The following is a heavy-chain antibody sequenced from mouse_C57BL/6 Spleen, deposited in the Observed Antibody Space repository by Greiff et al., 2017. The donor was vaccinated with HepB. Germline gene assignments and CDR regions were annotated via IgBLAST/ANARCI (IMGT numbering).Heavy chain of an antibody. CDR2: IDPSDSYT. J-gene: IGHJ2*01. CDR1: GYTFTSYW. Sequence: QVQLQQPGAELVMPGASVKLSCKASGYTFTSYWMHWVKQRPGQGLEWIGEIDPSDSYTNYNQKFKGKSTLTVDKSSSTAYMQLSRLTSEDSAVYYCARRGVDYFDYWGQGTTLTVSS. D-gene: IGHD1-1*02. CDR3: ARRGVDYFDY. V-gene: IGHV1-69*01.